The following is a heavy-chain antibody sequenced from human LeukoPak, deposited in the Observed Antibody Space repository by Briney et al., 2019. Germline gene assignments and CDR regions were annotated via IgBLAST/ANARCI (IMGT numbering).Heavy chain of an antibody. CDR3: ARGGDYYGSGSYNAFDI. D-gene: IGHD3-10*01. Sequence: PSETLSLTCTVSGGSISSSSYYWGWIRQPPGKGLEWIGSIYYSGSTYYNPSLKSRVTISVDTSKNQFSLKLSSVTAADTAVYYCARGGDYYGSGSYNAFDIWGQGTMVTVSS. V-gene: IGHV4-39*01. CDR2: IYYSGST. J-gene: IGHJ3*02. CDR1: GGSISSSSYY.